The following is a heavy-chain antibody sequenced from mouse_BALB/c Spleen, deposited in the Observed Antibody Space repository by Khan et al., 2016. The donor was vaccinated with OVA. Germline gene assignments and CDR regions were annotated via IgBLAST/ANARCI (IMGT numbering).Heavy chain of an antibody. CDR2: IHYSGST. CDR3: ARGRAY. CDR1: GYSITSDYA. D-gene: IGHD3-3*01. J-gene: IGHJ3*01. Sequence: EVQLQESGPGLVKPSQSLSLTCTVTGYSITSDYAWNWIRQFPGNKLEWMGSIHYSGSTSYIPSLKSRTSITRDTYTNQFFLLFNSAPFEDTATYYCARGRAYWGQGTLVTVSA. V-gene: IGHV3-2*02.